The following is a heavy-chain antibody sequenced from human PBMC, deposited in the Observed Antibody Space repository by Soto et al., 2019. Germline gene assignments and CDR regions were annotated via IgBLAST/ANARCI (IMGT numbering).Heavy chain of an antibody. V-gene: IGHV4-59*01. J-gene: IGHJ6*02. CDR1: GGPINRYH. CDR3: ASVKYIYDGSGDGPRAYYYYGMDV. Sequence: SETLSLPCTVSGGPINRYHWSWLRQPPGQGLEWIGYIYYSGSTKYNPSLKSRVTISVGTTKNRFSLKLSSGTAADTAVYYCASVKYIYDGSGDGPRAYYYYGMDVWGQGTTVTVSS. CDR2: IYYSGST. D-gene: IGHD3-22*01.